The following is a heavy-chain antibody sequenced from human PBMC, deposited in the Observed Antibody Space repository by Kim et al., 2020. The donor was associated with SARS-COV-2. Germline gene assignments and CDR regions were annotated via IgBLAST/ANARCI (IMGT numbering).Heavy chain of an antibody. J-gene: IGHJ5*01. CDR3: ARDADILTGYYTNWFDS. D-gene: IGHD3-9*01. CDR2: ISSSGSYT. Sequence: GGSLRLSCAASGFTFSNYYMSWVRQAPGKGLEWVSSISSSGSYTNYADSVKGRFTISRDNAKNSLYLQMNSLRAEDTAVYYCARDADILTGYYTNWFDSWGQGTLVTVSS. CDR1: GFTFSNYY. V-gene: IGHV3-11*05.